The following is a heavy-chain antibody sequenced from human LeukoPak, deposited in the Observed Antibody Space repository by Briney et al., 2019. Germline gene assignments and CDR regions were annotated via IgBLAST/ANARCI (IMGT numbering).Heavy chain of an antibody. Sequence: GESLQISCKGSGYRFTSYWIGWVRPLPGKGLEWMGIIYPGDSDTRYSPSFQGQVTISADKSISTAYLQWSSLKASDTAMYYCARRDGSSPRVPFDYWGQGTLVTVSS. CDR3: ARRDGSSPRVPFDY. D-gene: IGHD6-6*01. CDR2: IYPGDSDT. CDR1: GYRFTSYW. V-gene: IGHV5-51*01. J-gene: IGHJ4*02.